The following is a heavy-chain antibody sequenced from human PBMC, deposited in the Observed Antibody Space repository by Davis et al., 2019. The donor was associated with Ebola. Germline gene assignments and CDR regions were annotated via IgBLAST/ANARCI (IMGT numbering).Heavy chain of an antibody. CDR1: GFTFSSYA. CDR3: ARDLPHNWFDP. CDR2: ISGSGGST. V-gene: IGHV3-23*01. J-gene: IGHJ5*02. D-gene: IGHD1-14*01. Sequence: GESLKISCAASGFTFSSYAMSWVRQAPGKGLEWVSAISGSGGSTYYADSVKGRFTISRDNSKNTLYLQMNSLRAEDTAVYYCARDLPHNWFDPWGQGTLVTVSS.